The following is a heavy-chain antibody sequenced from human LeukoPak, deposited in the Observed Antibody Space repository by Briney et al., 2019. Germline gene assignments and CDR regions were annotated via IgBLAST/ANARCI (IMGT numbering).Heavy chain of an antibody. J-gene: IGHJ3*02. CDR1: GGSFSGYY. Sequence: SETLSLTCAVYGGSFSGYYWSWIRQPPGKGLEWIGEINHSGSTNYNPSLKSRVTISVDTSKNQFSLKLSSVTAADTAVYYCARDRLDGYNYFSDAFDIWGQGTMVTVSS. CDR2: INHSGST. V-gene: IGHV4-34*01. CDR3: ARDRLDGYNYFSDAFDI. D-gene: IGHD5-24*01.